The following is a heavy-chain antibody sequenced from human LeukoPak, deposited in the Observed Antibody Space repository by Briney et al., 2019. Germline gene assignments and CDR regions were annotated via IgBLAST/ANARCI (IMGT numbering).Heavy chain of an antibody. J-gene: IGHJ4*02. Sequence: GESLKISCKGSGYSFTNYWIGWVRQMPGKGLEWMGVIYPGDSNSRYSPSFQGQVTISADNSISTAYLQWSSLKASDTAMYYCARRAHSGAMITLDYWGQGTLVTVSS. V-gene: IGHV5-51*01. CDR1: GYSFTNYW. CDR3: ARRAHSGAMITLDY. CDR2: IYPGDSNS. D-gene: IGHD5-12*01.